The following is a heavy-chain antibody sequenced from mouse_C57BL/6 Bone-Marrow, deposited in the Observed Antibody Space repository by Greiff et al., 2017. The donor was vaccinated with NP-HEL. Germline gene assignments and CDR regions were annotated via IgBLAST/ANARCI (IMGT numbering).Heavy chain of an antibody. CDR2: IHSSGGDT. J-gene: IGHJ3*01. Sequence: QVQLQPGAALVKPGASVKVSCKASGYTFTSYCIHWVKQRPGQGLEWSGRIHSSGGDTNYNQKFKGKATLTIDKSSSKAYMQLSSLTSEDSAVYNCAISDDAWFAYWGQGTLVTVS. V-gene: IGHV1-74*01. CDR3: AISDDAWFAY. CDR1: GYTFTSYC. D-gene: IGHD2-3*01.